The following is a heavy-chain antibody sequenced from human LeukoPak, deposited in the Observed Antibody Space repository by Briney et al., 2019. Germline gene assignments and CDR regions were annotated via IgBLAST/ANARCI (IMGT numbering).Heavy chain of an antibody. V-gene: IGHV3-7*01. CDR1: GFTFSRHW. Sequence: GGSLRLSCVASGFTFSRHWMSWVRQAPGKGLEWVANIKRDGSEKNYVDSVKGRFTISRDNAKSSLYLQMNSLRVEDTAVYYCARDLNWETYWGQGTLVSVSS. CDR2: IKRDGSEK. J-gene: IGHJ4*02. D-gene: IGHD7-27*01. CDR3: ARDLNWETY.